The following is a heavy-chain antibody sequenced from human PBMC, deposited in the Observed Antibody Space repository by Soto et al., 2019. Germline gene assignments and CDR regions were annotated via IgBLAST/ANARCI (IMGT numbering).Heavy chain of an antibody. CDR1: GFTFSSYA. D-gene: IGHD2-2*01. Sequence: HPGGSLRLRCAASGFTFSSYAMSWVRQAPGKGLEWVSAISGSGGSTYYADSVKGRFTISRDNAKNTLYLQMNSLRAEDTAVYYCTEIGALRQYQLLIRYYYYYLDVWGKGTTVTGSS. CDR3: TEIGALRQYQLLIRYYYYYLDV. J-gene: IGHJ6*03. V-gene: IGHV3-23*01. CDR2: ISGSGGST.